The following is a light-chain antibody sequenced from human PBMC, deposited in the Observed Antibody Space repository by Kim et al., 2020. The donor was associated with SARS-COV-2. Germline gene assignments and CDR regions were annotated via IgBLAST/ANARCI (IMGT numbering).Light chain of an antibody. CDR1: QSVSSSY. CDR2: GAS. Sequence: TLSLSPGERVTLSCRASQSVSSSYLAWYQQKPGQAPRLLIYGASSRATGIPDRFSGSGSGTDFTLTISRLEPEDFAVYYCQQYVSFGQGTKVDIK. CDR3: QQYVS. J-gene: IGKJ1*01. V-gene: IGKV3-20*01.